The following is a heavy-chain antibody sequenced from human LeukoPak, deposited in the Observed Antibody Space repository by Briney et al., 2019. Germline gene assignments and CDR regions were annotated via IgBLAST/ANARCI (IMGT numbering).Heavy chain of an antibody. D-gene: IGHD3-9*01. Sequence: ASVKVSCKASGYTFTSYGITWVRRAHGQGLEWLGWIRVYNGNTNYAKNFQDRVTMTTDTSTNTAYMELSSLRSDDTAVYYCARGYGVLRYFDWLSPSEDYFDYWGQGTLVTVSS. CDR2: IRVYNGNT. J-gene: IGHJ4*02. V-gene: IGHV1-18*01. CDR1: GYTFTSYG. CDR3: ARGYGVLRYFDWLSPSEDYFDY.